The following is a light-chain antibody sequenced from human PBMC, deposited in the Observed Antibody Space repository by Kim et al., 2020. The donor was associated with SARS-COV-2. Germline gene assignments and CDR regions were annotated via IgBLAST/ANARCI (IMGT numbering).Light chain of an antibody. V-gene: IGLV3-21*04. CDR2: YDS. CDR3: QVWDSSSDHPV. Sequence: SYELTQPPSVSVAPGKTARITCGGNNIGSKSVHWYQQKPGQAPVLVIYYDSDRPSGIPERFSGSNSGNRATLTISRVEAGDEADYYCQVWDSSSDHPVFGSGTQLTVL. J-gene: IGLJ6*01. CDR1: NIGSKS.